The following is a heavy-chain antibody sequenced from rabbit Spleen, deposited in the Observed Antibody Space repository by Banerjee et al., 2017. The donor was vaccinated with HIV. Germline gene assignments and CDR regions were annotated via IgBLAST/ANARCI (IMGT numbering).Heavy chain of an antibody. Sequence: QEQLVESGGGLVQPEGSLTLTCTASGFTVSSNYWICWVRQAPGKGLEWIGCIGSASINTAFANWAQGRFTVSKPSSTTATLQMTSLTAADTATYSCARFGTGSNYYPFNLWGQGTLVTVS. CDR2: IGSASINT. CDR1: GFTVSSNYW. J-gene: IGHJ4*01. CDR3: ARFGTGSNYYPFNL. D-gene: IGHD8-1*01. V-gene: IGHV1S45*01.